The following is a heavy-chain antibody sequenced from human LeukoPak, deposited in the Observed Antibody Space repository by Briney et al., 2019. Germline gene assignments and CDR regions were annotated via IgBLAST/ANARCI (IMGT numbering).Heavy chain of an antibody. CDR3: ARPLGYCSGGSCYEGGFDP. J-gene: IGHJ5*02. CDR1: GGSISSYY. CDR2: IDTSGSA. V-gene: IGHV4-4*07. D-gene: IGHD2-15*01. Sequence: SETLSLTCTVSGGSISSYYWNWIRQPAGKGLEWIGHIDTSGSANYNPSLKSRVTMSVDTSKNHISLKLNSVTAADTAVYYCARPLGYCSGGSCYEGGFDPWGQGTLVTVSS.